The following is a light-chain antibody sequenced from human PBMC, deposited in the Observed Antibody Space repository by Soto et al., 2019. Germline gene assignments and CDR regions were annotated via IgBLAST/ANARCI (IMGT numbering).Light chain of an antibody. CDR1: QSLSGW. Sequence: DIQMTHSPSSLSASVLDRVTITFRSSQSLSGWLALYQQKPGKAPKLLVYDASNLQSGVPLRFSGTRSGTENTLTITSLQPDDFATYYCQQYDRNPPWKFGQGTKVDIK. CDR3: QQYDRNPPWK. CDR2: DAS. J-gene: IGKJ1*01. V-gene: IGKV1-5*01.